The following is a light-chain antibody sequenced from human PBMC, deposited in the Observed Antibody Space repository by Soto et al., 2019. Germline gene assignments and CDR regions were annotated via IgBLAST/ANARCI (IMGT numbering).Light chain of an antibody. V-gene: IGKV3-15*01. CDR2: DAS. Sequence: ILMTQSPATLSVSPGERATLSCSASQSVSNNLAWYQQKPGQAPRLLIYDASTRATGIPARFSGSGSGTEFTLTISGVQSGDFAVYYCQQYNIWPPWTFGQGTKVEVK. J-gene: IGKJ1*01. CDR3: QQYNIWPPWT. CDR1: QSVSNN.